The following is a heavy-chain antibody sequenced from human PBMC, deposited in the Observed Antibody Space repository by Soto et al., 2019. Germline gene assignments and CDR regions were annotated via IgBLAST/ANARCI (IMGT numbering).Heavy chain of an antibody. Sequence: SVQVSGKASGGTFSSYAISWVRQAHGQGLERMGGNIPIFGPAPSTQNFQTRDTSTPDKSTSTAYMHLSRQRSEDAPPDYCSRSESYDTLSMDVWVQGRKVTVSS. CDR3: SRSESYDTLSMDV. CDR1: GGTFSSYA. V-gene: IGHV1-69*06. D-gene: IGHD3-9*01. J-gene: IGHJ6*02. CDR2: NIPIFGPA.